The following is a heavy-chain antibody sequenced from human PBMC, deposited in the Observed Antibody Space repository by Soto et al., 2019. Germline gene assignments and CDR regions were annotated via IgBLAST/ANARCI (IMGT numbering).Heavy chain of an antibody. V-gene: IGHV4-39*01. Sequence: QLQLQESGPGLVKPSETLSLTCTVSGGSVSSSSYYWGWIRQPPGKGLEWIGSIFYSGSTYYNPSLRRRVTITLDTSKKQFSLKLSSVTAADTAVYDCARLRYSSSSSPYWGQGTLVTVSS. CDR2: IFYSGST. J-gene: IGHJ4*02. CDR1: GGSVSSSSYY. D-gene: IGHD6-6*01. CDR3: ARLRYSSSSSPY.